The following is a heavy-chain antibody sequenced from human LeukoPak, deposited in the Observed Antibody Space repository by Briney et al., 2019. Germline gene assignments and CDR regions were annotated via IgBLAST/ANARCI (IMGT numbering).Heavy chain of an antibody. D-gene: IGHD3-22*01. CDR3: ARERYYYDSSGSRGHFFDY. J-gene: IGHJ4*02. Sequence: SQTLSLTCAVSGGSISSGGYSWSWLRQPPGKGLEWIGYIYHSGSTYYNPSLKSRVTISVDRSRNQFSLKLSSVTAADTAVYYCARERYYYDSSGSRGHFFDYWGQGTLVTVSS. V-gene: IGHV4-30-2*01. CDR1: GGSISSGGYS. CDR2: IYHSGST.